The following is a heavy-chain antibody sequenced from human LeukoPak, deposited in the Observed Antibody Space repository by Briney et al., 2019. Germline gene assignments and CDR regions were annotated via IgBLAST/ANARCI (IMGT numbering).Heavy chain of an antibody. CDR3: ARVRSSWTLDY. CDR2: IYYIGST. CDR1: GGSISSHY. D-gene: IGHD6-13*01. Sequence: SETLSLTCTVSGGSISSHYWSWIRQLPGKGLEWIGFIYYIGSTNYNPSLKSRVTISVDTSKNQFSLKLSSVTAADTAVYYCARVRSSWTLDYWGQGTLVTVSS. V-gene: IGHV4-59*11. J-gene: IGHJ4*02.